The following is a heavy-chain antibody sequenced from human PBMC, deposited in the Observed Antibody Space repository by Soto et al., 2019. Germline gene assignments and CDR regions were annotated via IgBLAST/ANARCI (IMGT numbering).Heavy chain of an antibody. V-gene: IGHV4-34*01. D-gene: IGHD6-13*01. CDR2: INHSGST. CDR3: ARILGYRRSHFXY. Sequence: PSETLSLTCAVYGGSFSGYYWSWIRQPPGKGLEWIGEINHSGSTNYNPSLKSRVTISVDTSKNQFSLKLSSVTAADTAVYYCARILGYRRSHFXYWGQGTLVTVSS. J-gene: IGHJ4*02. CDR1: GGSFSGYY.